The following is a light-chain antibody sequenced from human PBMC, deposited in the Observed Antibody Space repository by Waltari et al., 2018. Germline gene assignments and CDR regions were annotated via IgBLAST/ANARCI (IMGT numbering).Light chain of an antibody. J-gene: IGLJ1*01. CDR3: CSYNDGPYV. V-gene: IGLV2-23*02. Sequence: QSALTQPASVSGSPGQSITTSCTGTSSDVGPYNLVSWYQQHPGKAPKLMIYEVTKRPSGVSSRFSASRSGNTASLTISGLQAEDEADYYCCSYNDGPYVFGTGTKVTVL. CDR2: EVT. CDR1: SSDVGPYNL.